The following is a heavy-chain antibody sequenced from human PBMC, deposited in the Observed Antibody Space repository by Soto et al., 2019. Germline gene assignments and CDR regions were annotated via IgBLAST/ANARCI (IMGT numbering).Heavy chain of an antibody. V-gene: IGHV1-69*08. J-gene: IGHJ5*02. CDR1: GGTFSSYT. CDR3: ARDVGSGVDP. Sequence: QVQLVQSGAEVKKPGSSVKVSCKASGGTFSSYTISWVRQAPGQGLEWMGRFVPILGLAHYAQKFQGRVTITADKSASTAYRELSSLRSDDTGVYYCARDVGSGVDPWGQGTLVTVSS. CDR2: FVPILGLA. D-gene: IGHD3-10*01.